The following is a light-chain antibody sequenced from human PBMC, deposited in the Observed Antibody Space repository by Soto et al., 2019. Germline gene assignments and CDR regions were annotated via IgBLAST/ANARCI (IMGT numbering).Light chain of an antibody. CDR3: QQYNNYPWT. Sequence: DIQMTQSPSTLSASVGDRVTITCRASQSISSWLAWYQQKPGKAPKLLIYKASSLESGVPSRFSGSGSWTEFTLTISSLQADDFGTYYCQQYNNYPWTFVQGTKVEMK. J-gene: IGKJ1*01. CDR2: KAS. V-gene: IGKV1-5*03. CDR1: QSISSW.